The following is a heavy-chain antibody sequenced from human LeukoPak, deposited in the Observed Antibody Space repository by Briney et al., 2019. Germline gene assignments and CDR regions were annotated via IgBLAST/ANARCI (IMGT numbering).Heavy chain of an antibody. CDR1: GFTFDDYA. D-gene: IGHD1-26*01. J-gene: IGHJ6*02. Sequence: PGGSLRLSCAASGFTFDDYAMHWVRHTPGKGLEWVSGISWNSGSIGYADSVKGRFTISRENAENSLYLQMNSLRAEDTAVYYCARVMGGELPDYYYYYGMDVWGQGTTVTVSS. CDR2: ISWNSGSI. CDR3: ARVMGGELPDYYYYYGMDV. V-gene: IGHV3-9*01.